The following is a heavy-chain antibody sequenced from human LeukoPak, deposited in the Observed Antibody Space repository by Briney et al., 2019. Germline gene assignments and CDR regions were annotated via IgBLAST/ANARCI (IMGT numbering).Heavy chain of an antibody. V-gene: IGHV4-38-2*02. CDR1: GYSISSGYY. J-gene: IGHJ4*02. D-gene: IGHD3-10*01. Sequence: SETLSLTCTVSGYSISSGYYWGWIRQTPGKGLEWIGYIYHGGRTDYNPSLKSRVTISVDTSKNQFSLKLSSVTAADTAVYFWARGFRGPNFGHWGRGPLVTVSS. CDR3: ARGFRGPNFGH. CDR2: IYHGGRT.